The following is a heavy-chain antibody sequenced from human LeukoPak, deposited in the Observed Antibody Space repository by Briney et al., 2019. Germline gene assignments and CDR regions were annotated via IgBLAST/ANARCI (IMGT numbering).Heavy chain of an antibody. CDR2: IIPVFGTA. CDR3: ASPGRGYSGYGY. CDR1: AGTFSSYA. V-gene: IGHV1-69*13. Sequence: SVKLSCKASAGTFSSYAISWVRQAPGQGLEWMGGIIPVFGTANYAQKFQGRVTITADESTSTAYMELSSLRSEDTAVYYCASPGRGYSGYGYWGQGTLVTVSS. J-gene: IGHJ4*02. D-gene: IGHD5-12*01.